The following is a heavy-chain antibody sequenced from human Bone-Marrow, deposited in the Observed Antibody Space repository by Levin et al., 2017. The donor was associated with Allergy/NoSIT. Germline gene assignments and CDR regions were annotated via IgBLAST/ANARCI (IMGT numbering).Heavy chain of an antibody. CDR3: ARDGDYYGSRSYRDGMDV. V-gene: IGHV3-21*01. D-gene: IGHD3-10*01. CDR1: GFTFTTFN. J-gene: IGHJ6*02. CDR2: IGTSLSYI. Sequence: PGGSLRLSCAASGFTFTTFNMNWVRQAPGRGLEWVSSIGTSLSYIYYADSVKGRFTISRDNARNSLYLQMNSLRAEDTAVSYCARDGDYYGSRSYRDGMDVWGQGTTVTVSS.